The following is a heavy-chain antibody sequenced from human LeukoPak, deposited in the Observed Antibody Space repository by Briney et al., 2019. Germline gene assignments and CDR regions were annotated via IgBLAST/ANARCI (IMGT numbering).Heavy chain of an antibody. J-gene: IGHJ4*02. D-gene: IGHD3-10*01. CDR2: IYYSGST. CDR3: ARYGAYGSEVLDY. Sequence: PSETLSLTCTVSGGSISSYYWSWIRQPPGKGLEWIGYIYYSGSTNYNPSLKSRVTISVDTSKNQFSLKLSSVTAADTAVYYCARYGAYGSEVLDYWGQGTLVTVSS. CDR1: GGSISSYY. V-gene: IGHV4-59*08.